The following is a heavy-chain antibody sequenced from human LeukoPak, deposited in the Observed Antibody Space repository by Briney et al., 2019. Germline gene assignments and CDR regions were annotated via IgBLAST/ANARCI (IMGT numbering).Heavy chain of an antibody. V-gene: IGHV1-69*13. CDR1: GGTFSSYA. J-gene: IGHJ4*02. D-gene: IGHD2-2*01. Sequence: ASVKVSCKASGGTFSSYAISWVRQAPGQGLEWMGGIITIFGTANYAQKFQGRVTITADESTSTAYMELSSLRSEDTAVYYCASQYCSSTSCYFIDYFDYWGQGTLVTVSS. CDR2: IITIFGTA. CDR3: ASQYCSSTSCYFIDYFDY.